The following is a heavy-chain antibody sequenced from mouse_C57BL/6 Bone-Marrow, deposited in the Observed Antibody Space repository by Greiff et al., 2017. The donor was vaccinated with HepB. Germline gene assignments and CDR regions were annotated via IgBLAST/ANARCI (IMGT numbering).Heavy chain of an antibody. CDR3: ARRGGIYYGNYNWYFDV. V-gene: IGHV1-75*01. CDR1: GYTFTDYY. J-gene: IGHJ1*03. D-gene: IGHD2-1*01. CDR2: IFPGSGST. Sequence: QVQLKESGPELVKPGASVKISCKASGYTFTDYYINWVKQRPGQGLEWIGWIFPGSGSTYYNEKFKGKATLTVDKSSSTAYMLLSSLTSEDSAVYFCARRGGIYYGNYNWYFDVWGTGTTVTVSS.